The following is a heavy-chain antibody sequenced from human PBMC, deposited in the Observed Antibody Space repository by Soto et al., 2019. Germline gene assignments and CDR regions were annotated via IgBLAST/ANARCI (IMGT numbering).Heavy chain of an antibody. CDR1: GFNFSSHG. J-gene: IGHJ6*02. CDR3: AREDRDRETGLVPAAIDGMDV. V-gene: IGHV3-30*03. D-gene: IGHD2-2*01. CDR2: ISYDGSHK. Sequence: GGFLRLSCAASGFNFSSHGLHWVRQAPGKGLEWVAVISYDGSHKLSTESVKGRFTISRDNSKNTLSLQMNSLRTEDKAVYYCAREDRDRETGLVPAAIDGMDVWGQGTTVTVSS.